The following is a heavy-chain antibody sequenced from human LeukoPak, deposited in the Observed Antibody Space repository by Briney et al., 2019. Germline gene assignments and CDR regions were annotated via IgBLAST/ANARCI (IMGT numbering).Heavy chain of an antibody. CDR1: GFTFSSYS. J-gene: IGHJ6*02. Sequence: GGSLRLSCAASGFTFSSYSMNWVRQAPGKGLEWVSYISSSSSTIYYADSVKGRFTISRDNAKNSLYLQMNSLRGEDAALYYCAVLHYYAMDVWGQGTTVTVSS. D-gene: IGHD2-8*01. V-gene: IGHV3-48*01. CDR2: ISSSSSTI. CDR3: AVLHYYAMDV.